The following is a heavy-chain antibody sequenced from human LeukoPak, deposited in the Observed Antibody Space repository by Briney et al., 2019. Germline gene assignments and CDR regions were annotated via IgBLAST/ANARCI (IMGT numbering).Heavy chain of an antibody. J-gene: IGHJ3*02. Sequence: SETLSLTCTVSGGSISSGGYYWSWIRQHPGKGLEWMGYISSIGSTNYNPSLKSRVTISVDTSKKQFSLKMTSVTAADTAVYYCARDPTTVTKGFDIWGQGTMVTVSS. CDR2: ISSIGST. V-gene: IGHV4-61*08. CDR1: GGSISSGGYY. CDR3: ARDPTTVTKGFDI. D-gene: IGHD4-17*01.